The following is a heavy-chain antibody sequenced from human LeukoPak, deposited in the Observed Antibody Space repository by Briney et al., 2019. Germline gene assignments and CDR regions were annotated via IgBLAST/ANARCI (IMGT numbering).Heavy chain of an antibody. D-gene: IGHD6-19*01. J-gene: IGHJ4*02. Sequence: AGGSLRLSCAASGFTFSSYGMHWVRQAPGKGLEWVAVISHDGSNKYYADSVKGRFTISRDNSKNTLYLQMNSLRAEDTAVYYCAKVGQWLLTDEYYFDYWGQGTLVTVSS. V-gene: IGHV3-30*18. CDR2: ISHDGSNK. CDR3: AKVGQWLLTDEYYFDY. CDR1: GFTFSSYG.